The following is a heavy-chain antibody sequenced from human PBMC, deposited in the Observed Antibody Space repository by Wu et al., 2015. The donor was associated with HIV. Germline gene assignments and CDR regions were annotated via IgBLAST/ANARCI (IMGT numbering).Heavy chain of an antibody. D-gene: IGHD5-24*01. CDR3: ASGDGNNLNY. V-gene: IGHV1-18*01. J-gene: IGHJ4*02. Sequence: QLQLVQSGAEVKKPGASVKVSCKASGYTFTNHDIHRVRQAPGQGLEWIGWISAYNGNTNSAEKLQDRVTMTRDTFTSTAYMELRSLRSDDTAVYYCASGDGNNLNYWGQGTLVTVSS. CDR2: ISAYNGNT. CDR1: GYTFTNHD.